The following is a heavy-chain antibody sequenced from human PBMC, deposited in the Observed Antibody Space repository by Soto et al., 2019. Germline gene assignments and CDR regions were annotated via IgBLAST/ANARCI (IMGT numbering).Heavy chain of an antibody. CDR3: AKGGVPAGMPGYYYMDV. CDR1: GFTFSSFG. J-gene: IGHJ6*03. D-gene: IGHD2-2*01. Sequence: QVQLVESGGSVVQPGRSVRLSCAASGFTFSSFGMHWVRQAPGKGLEWVAIISYDGSNRYYGDSVKGRITISRDNSKNTVYLEMNSLRAEDKAVYYCAKGGVPAGMPGYYYMDVWGKGIAVNISS. V-gene: IGHV3-30*18. CDR2: ISYDGSNR.